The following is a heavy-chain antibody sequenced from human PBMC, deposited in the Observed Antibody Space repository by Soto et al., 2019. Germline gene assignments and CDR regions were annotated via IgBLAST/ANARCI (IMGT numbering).Heavy chain of an antibody. Sequence: QVQLVQSGAEVKKPGASVKVSCKASGYTFIHYYIHWVRQAPGQGLEWMAIINPNGGSTNYAQKFRGRVTVTSDTSTTTVSMELNSLGSDDMAVYFCARSLLQGDFWGQGTLVTVSS. CDR3: ARSLLQGDF. D-gene: IGHD2-21*01. CDR1: GYTFIHYY. CDR2: INPNGGST. V-gene: IGHV1-46*01. J-gene: IGHJ4*02.